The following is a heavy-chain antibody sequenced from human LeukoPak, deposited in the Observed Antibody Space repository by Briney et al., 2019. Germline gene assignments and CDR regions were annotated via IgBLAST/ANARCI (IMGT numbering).Heavy chain of an antibody. V-gene: IGHV3-30*04. CDR2: ISYDGSNK. CDR3: ARGGTVY. J-gene: IGHJ4*02. Sequence: WGSLRLSCAASGFTFSSYAMHWVRQAPGKGLEWVAVISYDGSNKYYADSVKGRFTISRDNSKNTLYLQMNSLRAEDTAVYYCARGGTVYWGQGTLVTVSS. CDR1: GFTFSSYA. D-gene: IGHD1-1*01.